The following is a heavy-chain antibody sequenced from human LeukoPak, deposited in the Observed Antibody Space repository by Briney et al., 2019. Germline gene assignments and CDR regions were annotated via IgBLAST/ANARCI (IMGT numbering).Heavy chain of an antibody. CDR3: ARDYSSGWYPRSYYYYYMDV. J-gene: IGHJ6*03. V-gene: IGHV3-21*01. Sequence: GGSLRLSCAASGFTFSSYSMNWVRQAPGKGLEWVSSISSSSSYIYYADSVKGRFTISRDNAKNSLYLQMNSLRAEDTAVYYCARDYSSGWYPRSYYYYYMDVWGKGTTVTISS. CDR2: ISSSSSYI. CDR1: GFTFSSYS. D-gene: IGHD6-19*01.